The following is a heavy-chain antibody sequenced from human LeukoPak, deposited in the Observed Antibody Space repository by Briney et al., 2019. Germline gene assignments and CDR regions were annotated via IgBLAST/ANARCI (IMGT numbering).Heavy chain of an antibody. CDR2: ISSSSSYI. V-gene: IGHV3-21*01. CDR3: ARFSSYSSSWYGYYGMDV. J-gene: IGHJ6*02. Sequence: GGSLRLPCAASGFTFSSYSMNWVRQAPGKGLEWVSSISSSSSYIYYADSVKGRFTISRDNAKNSLYLQMNSLRAEDTAVYYCARFSSYSSSWYGYYGMDVWGQGTTVTVSS. D-gene: IGHD6-13*01. CDR1: GFTFSSYS.